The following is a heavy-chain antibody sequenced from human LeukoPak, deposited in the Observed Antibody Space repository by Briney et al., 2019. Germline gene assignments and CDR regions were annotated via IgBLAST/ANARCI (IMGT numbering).Heavy chain of an antibody. CDR3: AKQLGYCSDGSCYFPY. V-gene: IGHV3-30*18. D-gene: IGHD2-15*01. CDR1: GFTFNSYG. J-gene: IGHJ4*02. Sequence: GGSLRLSCAASGFTFNSYGMHWVRQAPGKGLEWVAVISYDGSNKDYADSVKGRFTISRDNSKNTLYLQMNSLRAEDTAVYYCAKQLGYCSDGSCYFPYWGQGTLVTVSS. CDR2: ISYDGSNK.